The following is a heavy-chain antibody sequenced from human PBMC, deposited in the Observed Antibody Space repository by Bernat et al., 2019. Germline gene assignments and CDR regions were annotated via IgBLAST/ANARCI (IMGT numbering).Heavy chain of an antibody. CDR1: GFTFSSYW. D-gene: IGHD3-3*01. Sequence: EVQLVESGGGLVQPGGSLRLSCAASGFTFSSYWMSWVRQAPGKGLEWVANIKQDESEKYYVDSVKGQFTISRDNAKNSLYLQMNSLRAEDTAVYYCARVYYDSPYAFDIWGQGTLVTVSS. V-gene: IGHV3-7*04. J-gene: IGHJ4*02. CDR3: ARVYYDSPYAFDI. CDR2: IKQDESEK.